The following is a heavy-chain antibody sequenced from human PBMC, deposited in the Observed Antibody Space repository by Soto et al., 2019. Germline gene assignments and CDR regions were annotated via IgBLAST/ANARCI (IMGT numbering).Heavy chain of an antibody. Sequence: SVKVSCKASGGTFSSYAFSWVRQAPEQGLEWMGGIIPMFSKADSAQKFQDRVTINADESTSTAYMELNSLRSEDTAVYYCATRVVVVQAAINYYYYGMDVWGQGTTVTVSS. CDR2: IIPMFSKA. V-gene: IGHV1-69*13. J-gene: IGHJ6*02. CDR3: ATRVVVVQAAINYYYYGMDV. D-gene: IGHD2-2*02. CDR1: GGTFSSYA.